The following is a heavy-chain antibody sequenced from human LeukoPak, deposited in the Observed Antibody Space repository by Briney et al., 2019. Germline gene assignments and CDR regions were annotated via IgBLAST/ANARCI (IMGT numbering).Heavy chain of an antibody. V-gene: IGHV4-4*02. CDR2: IFHSGST. CDR3: ARVYNDILTGYFDC. D-gene: IGHD3-9*01. J-gene: IGHJ4*02. Sequence: SGTLSLTCAVSGASIRSSTNWWSWVRQPPGKGLEWIGEIFHSGSTNYNPSLKSRVTMSADKSKNQFSLNLSSVTAADTAVYYCARVYNDILTGYFDCWGQGTLVTVSS. CDR1: GASIRSSTNW.